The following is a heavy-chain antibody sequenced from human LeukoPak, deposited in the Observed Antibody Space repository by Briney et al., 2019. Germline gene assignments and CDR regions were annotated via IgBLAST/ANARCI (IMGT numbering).Heavy chain of an antibody. Sequence: GRSLRLSCAASGFTFSSYAMHWVRQAPGKGLEWVAVISYDGSNKYYADSVKGRFTISRDTSKNTLYLQMNSLRAEDTAMYYCVRDRCSSCHYFDCWAREPWSPSPQ. CDR2: ISYDGSNK. J-gene: IGHJ4*02. CDR1: GFTFSSYA. D-gene: IGHD6-13*01. CDR3: VRDRCSSCHYFDC. V-gene: IGHV3-30-3*01.